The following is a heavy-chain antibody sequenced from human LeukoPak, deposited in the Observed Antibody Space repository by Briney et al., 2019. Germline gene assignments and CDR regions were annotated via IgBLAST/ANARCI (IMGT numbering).Heavy chain of an antibody. V-gene: IGHV3-30-3*01. J-gene: IGHJ4*02. CDR2: ISYDGSNE. D-gene: IGHD2-2*01. CDR3: ARYCSSTSCRAPPFDY. CDR1: GFTFSSYS. Sequence: GGSLRLSCAAFGFTFSSYSMHWVRQAPGKGLEWVAVISYDGSNEYYADSVKGRFTISRDNSKNTVYLQMNSLRAEDTALYYCARYCSSTSCRAPPFDYWGQGTLVTVSS.